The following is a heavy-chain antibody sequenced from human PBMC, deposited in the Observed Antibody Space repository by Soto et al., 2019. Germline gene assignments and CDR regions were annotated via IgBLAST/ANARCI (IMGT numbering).Heavy chain of an antibody. Sequence: QVQLVQSGAEVKKPGASVKISCKASGYTFTTYYLHWVRQAPGQGLEWMGIINPDTGSTSSAQNFRGRVSVTRDTSTSTVYMELYSLSSEDTAVYYCARDQNFSLTFHYYGMDVWGQGTTVTVSS. J-gene: IGHJ6*02. V-gene: IGHV1-46*01. CDR1: GYTFTTYY. CDR3: ARDQNFSLTFHYYGMDV. CDR2: INPDTGST.